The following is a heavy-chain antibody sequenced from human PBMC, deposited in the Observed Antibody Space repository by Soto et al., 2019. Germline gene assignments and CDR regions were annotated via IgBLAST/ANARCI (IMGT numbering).Heavy chain of an antibody. CDR1: GGSVSSGSFY. V-gene: IGHV4-61*03. D-gene: IGHD3-22*01. CDR3: ARDQGYYDSSGYFDY. J-gene: IGHJ4*01. Sequence: ETLSLTCTVSGGSVSSGSFYWSWIRQPPGKGLEWIGYIYYSGGTNYNPSLKNRVTISKDTSANHFSLNLSSVTAADTAIYYCARDQGYYDSSGYFDYWGHGTLVTVSS. CDR2: IYYSGGT.